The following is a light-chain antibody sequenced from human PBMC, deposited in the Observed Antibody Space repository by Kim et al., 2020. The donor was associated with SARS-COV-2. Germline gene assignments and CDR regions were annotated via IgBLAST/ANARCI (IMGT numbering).Light chain of an antibody. V-gene: IGLV9-49*01. Sequence: TCTRTGGNNKQKVDWLQQRPGKGPRFVMRVGTGGIVGSKGDGIPDRFSGSGSGLNRYLTIKNIQEEDEGDYHCGTDHGSGSNFVVFGGGTQLTVL. J-gene: IGLJ2*01. CDR3: GTDHGSGSNFVV. CDR2: VGTGGIVG. CDR1: GGNNKQK.